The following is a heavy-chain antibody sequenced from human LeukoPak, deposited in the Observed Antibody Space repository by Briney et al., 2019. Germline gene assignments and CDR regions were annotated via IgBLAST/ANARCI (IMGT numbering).Heavy chain of an antibody. Sequence: GGSLRLSCEASGFSFSSYAMTWARQAPVKGLEWVSAISGDGTRTYYADSVKGRFTISRDNSKNTLYLEMSSLRVEDTAIYYCAKGPEGAMDYFDYWGQGTLVTVSS. D-gene: IGHD3-16*01. CDR3: AKGPEGAMDYFDY. V-gene: IGHV3-23*01. CDR2: ISGDGTRT. J-gene: IGHJ4*02. CDR1: GFSFSSYA.